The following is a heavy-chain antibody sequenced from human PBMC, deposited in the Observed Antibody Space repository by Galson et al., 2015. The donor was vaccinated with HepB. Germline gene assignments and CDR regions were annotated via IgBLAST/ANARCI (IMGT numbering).Heavy chain of an antibody. CDR3: ARPRVHSGYDLTLWGRPHYYYYMDV. D-gene: IGHD5-12*01. CDR1: GGTFSSYA. CDR2: IIPIFGTA. J-gene: IGHJ6*03. V-gene: IGHV1-69*13. Sequence: SVKVSCKASGGTFSSYAISWVRQAPGQGLEWMGGIIPIFGTANYAQKFQGRVTITADESTSTAYMELSSLRSEDTAVYYCARPRVHSGYDLTLWGRPHYYYYMDVWGKGTTVTVSS.